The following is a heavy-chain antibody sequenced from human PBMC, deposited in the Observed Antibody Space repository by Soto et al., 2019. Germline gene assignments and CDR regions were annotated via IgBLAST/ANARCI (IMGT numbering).Heavy chain of an antibody. CDR1: GGSISSGGYY. CDR2: IYYSGST. V-gene: IGHV4-31*03. D-gene: IGHD2-15*01. J-gene: IGHJ4*02. CDR3: ARGLAVVTRGLVFDY. Sequence: QVQLQESGPGLVKPSQTLSLTCTVSGGSISSGGYYWSWIRQHPGKGLEWIGYIYYSGSTYYNPSLKSRVTISVDTYKNQLSLKLSSVTAADTAVYYCARGLAVVTRGLVFDYWGQGTLVTVSS.